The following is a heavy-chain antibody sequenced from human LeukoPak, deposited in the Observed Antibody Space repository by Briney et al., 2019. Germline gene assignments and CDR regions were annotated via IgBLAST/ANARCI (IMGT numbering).Heavy chain of an antibody. Sequence: ASVRDTCKSSVYTFISYAISALRQPPGQGLEGMGWNSGYYGNTNYAQKLQGRVTMTTDTSTSTAYMELRSLRSDDTAVYYCARSFDGAGGYDDFWGQGTLVTVSS. D-gene: IGHD5-12*01. CDR3: ARSFDGAGGYDDF. J-gene: IGHJ4*02. CDR1: VYTFISYA. CDR2: NSGYYGNT. V-gene: IGHV1-18*01.